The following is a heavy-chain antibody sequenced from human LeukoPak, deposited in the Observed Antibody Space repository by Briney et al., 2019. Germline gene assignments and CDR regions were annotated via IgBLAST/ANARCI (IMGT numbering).Heavy chain of an antibody. Sequence: ASVKVSCKASGYTFTGYYMHWVRQAPGQGLEWMGWINPNSGGTNYAQKFQGRVTMTRDTSISTAYMELSRLRSDDTAVYYCARDLKRDGYNPPDAFDIWGQGTMVTVSS. D-gene: IGHD5-24*01. CDR1: GYTFTGYY. CDR3: ARDLKRDGYNPPDAFDI. CDR2: INPNSGGT. V-gene: IGHV1-2*02. J-gene: IGHJ3*02.